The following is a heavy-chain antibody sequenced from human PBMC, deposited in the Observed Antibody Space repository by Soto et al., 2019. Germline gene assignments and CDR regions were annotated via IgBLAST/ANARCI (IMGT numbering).Heavy chain of an antibody. V-gene: IGHV1-69*13. D-gene: IGHD1-26*01. Sequence: SVKVSCKASGGTFNSFGINWVRQAPGQGLEWMGGIIPFSDSPKYAPRFRGRLTITADESTSTVYMDLRSLRSQDTALYYCASXLTYPKSFSGTSKPLEHWGQGTLVTVSS. CDR1: GGTFNSFG. J-gene: IGHJ4*02. CDR2: IIPFSDSP. CDR3: ASXLTYPKSFSGTSKPLEH.